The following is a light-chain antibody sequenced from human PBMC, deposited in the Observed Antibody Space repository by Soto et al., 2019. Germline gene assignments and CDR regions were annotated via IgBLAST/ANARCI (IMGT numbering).Light chain of an antibody. Sequence: QSVLTQPPSVSGAPGQRVTISCTGSRSKIGAGYDVHWYQQLPGTAPKLLIYANSNRPSGVPDRFSGSKSGTSASLAITGLQAEDEADYYCQSYDRSLSGLYVFGSGTKVTVL. CDR2: ANS. J-gene: IGLJ1*01. CDR1: RSKIGAGYD. V-gene: IGLV1-40*01. CDR3: QSYDRSLSGLYV.